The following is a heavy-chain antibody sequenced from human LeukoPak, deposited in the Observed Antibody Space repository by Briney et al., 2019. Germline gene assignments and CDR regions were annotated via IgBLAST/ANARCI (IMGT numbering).Heavy chain of an antibody. CDR2: IYASGST. V-gene: IGHV4-59*12. CDR1: GNSMSSYY. D-gene: IGHD2-21*02. Sequence: SETLSLTCTVSGNSMSSYYWSWVRQSPGKGLEWIGHIYASGSTYYNPSLKSRVTISVDRSKNQFSLKLSSVTAADTAVYYCARDVVVVTATDYYYYGMDVWGQGTTVTVSS. J-gene: IGHJ6*02. CDR3: ARDVVVVTATDYYYYGMDV.